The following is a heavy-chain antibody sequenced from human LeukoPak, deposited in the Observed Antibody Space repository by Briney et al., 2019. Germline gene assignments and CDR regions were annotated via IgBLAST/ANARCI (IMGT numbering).Heavy chain of an antibody. D-gene: IGHD2-8*01. J-gene: IGHJ3*02. V-gene: IGHV3-53*04. CDR2: IYSDDRT. CDR1: GFTASSNY. Sequence: PGGSLRLSCAASGFTASSNYMSWVRQAPGKGLEWVSVIYSDDRTYYADSVKGRFTISRHTSKKTLYLQMNSLRAEDTAVYCCAREVMAKRRAFDIWGQGTVVTVSS. CDR3: AREVMAKRRAFDI.